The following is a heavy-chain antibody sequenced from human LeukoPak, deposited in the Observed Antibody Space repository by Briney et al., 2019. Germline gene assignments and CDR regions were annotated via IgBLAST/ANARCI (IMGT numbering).Heavy chain of an antibody. Sequence: SQSLSLTCTVSGGSISSYYWSWIRQPPGNGLECIGYIYSSGSTNYNPSLKSRVSISVDTSKNQFSLKLSSVTAADTAVYYCARSAIDAFDIWGQGTMVTVSS. V-gene: IGHV4-4*08. J-gene: IGHJ3*02. CDR1: GGSISSYY. CDR2: IYSSGST. CDR3: ARSAIDAFDI. D-gene: IGHD6-25*01.